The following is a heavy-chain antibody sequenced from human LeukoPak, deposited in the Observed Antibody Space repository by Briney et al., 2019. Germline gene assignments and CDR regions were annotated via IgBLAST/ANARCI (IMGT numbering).Heavy chain of an antibody. J-gene: IGHJ4*02. CDR2: IYYSGST. CDR3: ARPTTVTTGSFDY. V-gene: IGHV4-39*01. Sequence: SETLSLTCTVSGGSISSSSYYWGWIRQPPGKGLEWIGSIYYSGSTYYNPSLKSRVTISVDTSKNQFCLKLSAVTVADTAVYYCARPTTVTTGSFDYWGQGTMVTVSS. D-gene: IGHD4-17*01. CDR1: GGSISSSSYY.